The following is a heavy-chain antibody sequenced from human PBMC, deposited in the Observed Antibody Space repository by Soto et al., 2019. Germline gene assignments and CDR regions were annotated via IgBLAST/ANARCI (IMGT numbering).Heavy chain of an antibody. Sequence: GGSLRLSCAAPGFTFSSYWMSWVRQAPGKGLEWVANIKQDGSEKYYVDSVKGRFTISRDNAKNSLYLQMNSLRAEDTAVYYCARDVGGVWLYDSSGYYDYWGQGTLVTVSS. D-gene: IGHD3-22*01. J-gene: IGHJ4*02. CDR3: ARDVGGVWLYDSSGYYDY. CDR2: IKQDGSEK. V-gene: IGHV3-7*01. CDR1: GFTFSSYW.